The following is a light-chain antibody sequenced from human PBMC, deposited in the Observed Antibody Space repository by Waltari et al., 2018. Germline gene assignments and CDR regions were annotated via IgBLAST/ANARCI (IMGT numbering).Light chain of an antibody. CDR1: QSVSSN. CDR3: QQYHKWPFT. CDR2: GAS. J-gene: IGKJ4*01. Sequence: EIVMTQSPATLSVSQGAGATLSCRASQSVSSNLAWYQHKPGQAPRLLINGASTRATGNPGRFSGSGSGTEFSLTIISLQPEDFAVYYCQQYHKWPFTFGGGTKVEIK. V-gene: IGKV3-15*01.